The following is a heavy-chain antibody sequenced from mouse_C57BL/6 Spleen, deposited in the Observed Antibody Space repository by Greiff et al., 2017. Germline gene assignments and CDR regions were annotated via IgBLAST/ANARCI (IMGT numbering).Heavy chain of an antibody. J-gene: IGHJ2*01. CDR2: IDPSDSYT. V-gene: IGHV1-69*01. CDR1: GYTFTSYW. D-gene: IGHD1-1*01. CDR3: ARPYYYGSSYDY. Sequence: QVQLKQPGAELVMPGASVKLSCKASGYTFTSYWMHWVKQRPGQGLEWIGEIDPSDSYTNYNQKFKGKSTLTVDKSSSTAYMQLSSLTSEDSAVYYCARPYYYGSSYDYWGQGTTLTVSS.